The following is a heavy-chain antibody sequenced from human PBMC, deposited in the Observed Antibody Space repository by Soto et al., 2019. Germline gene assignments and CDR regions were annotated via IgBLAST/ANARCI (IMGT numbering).Heavy chain of an antibody. Sequence: SETLSLTCTVSGGSISSYYWSWIRQPPGKGLEWIGYIYYSGSTNYNPSLKSRVTISVDTSKNQFSLKLSSVTAADTAVYYCARSYGDYYLNWFDPSGQGTLVTVSS. CDR3: ARSYGDYYLNWFDP. CDR1: GGSISSYY. V-gene: IGHV4-59*01. D-gene: IGHD4-17*01. CDR2: IYYSGST. J-gene: IGHJ5*02.